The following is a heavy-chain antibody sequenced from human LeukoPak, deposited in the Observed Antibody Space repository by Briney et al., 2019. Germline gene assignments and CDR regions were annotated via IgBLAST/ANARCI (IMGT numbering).Heavy chain of an antibody. CDR3: ARGPGGSYHRLDY. CDR1: GGSISSSNW. J-gene: IGHJ4*02. D-gene: IGHD1-26*01. CDR2: INHSGST. V-gene: IGHV4-4*02. Sequence: SETLSLTCAVSGGSISSSNWWSWVRQPPGKGLEWIGEINHSGSTNYNPSLKSRVTISVDTSKNQFSLKLSSVTAADTAVYYCARGPGGSYHRLDYWGQGTLVTVSS.